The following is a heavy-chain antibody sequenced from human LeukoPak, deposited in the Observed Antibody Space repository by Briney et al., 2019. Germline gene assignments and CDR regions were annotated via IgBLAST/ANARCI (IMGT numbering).Heavy chain of an antibody. D-gene: IGHD2-15*01. CDR1: GFTFSNAW. CDR2: IKSKTDGGTT. J-gene: IGHJ4*02. CDR3: TTASPWYCSGGSCYDFDY. V-gene: IGHV3-15*01. Sequence: GGSLRLSCAASGFTFSNAWMSWVRQAPGKGLEWVGRIKSKTDGGTTDYAAPVKGRFTISSDDSKNTLYLQMNSLKTEDTAVYYCTTASPWYCSGGSCYDFDYWGQGTLVTVSS.